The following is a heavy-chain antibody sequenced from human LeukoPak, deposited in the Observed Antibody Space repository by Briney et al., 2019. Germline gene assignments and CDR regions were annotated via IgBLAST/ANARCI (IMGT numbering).Heavy chain of an antibody. CDR1: GGSISSGSYY. Sequence: SETLFLTCTVSGGSISSGSYYWSWIRQPAGKGLEWIGRIYTSGSTNYNPSLKSRVTISVDTSKNQFSLKLSSVTAADTAVYYCARGVSSWYPYYFDYWGQGTLVTVSS. CDR2: IYTSGST. V-gene: IGHV4-61*02. J-gene: IGHJ4*02. CDR3: ARGVSSWYPYYFDY. D-gene: IGHD6-13*01.